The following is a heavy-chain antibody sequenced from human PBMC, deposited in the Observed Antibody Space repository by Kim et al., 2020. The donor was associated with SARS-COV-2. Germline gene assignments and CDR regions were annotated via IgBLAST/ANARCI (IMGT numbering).Heavy chain of an antibody. Sequence: GGSLRLSCAASGFAFSRYAMTWVRQAPGKGLEWVSTTTDGDDTKYEDSVKGRFTLSRDNSKNTLHLQMNNLRADDTAIYYCTKGIGPNYPGSRTFDMWGQGTMVTVSS. V-gene: IGHV3-23*01. J-gene: IGHJ3*02. CDR2: TTDGDDT. D-gene: IGHD1-7*01. CDR3: TKGIGPNYPGSRTFDM. CDR1: GFAFSRYA.